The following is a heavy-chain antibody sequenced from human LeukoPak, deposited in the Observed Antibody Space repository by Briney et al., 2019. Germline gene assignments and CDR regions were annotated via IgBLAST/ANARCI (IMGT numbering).Heavy chain of an antibody. J-gene: IGHJ3*02. CDR1: GYTFTSYY. CDR2: INPSGGST. V-gene: IGHV1-46*01. D-gene: IGHD6-19*01. CDR3: ARGGVIAVAGSDAFDI. Sequence: ASVKVSCKASGYTFTSYYMHWVRQAPGQGLEWMGIINPSGGSTSYAQKFQGRVTMTRDTSTSTVYMGLSSLRSEDTAVYYCARGGVIAVAGSDAFDIWGQGTMVTVSS.